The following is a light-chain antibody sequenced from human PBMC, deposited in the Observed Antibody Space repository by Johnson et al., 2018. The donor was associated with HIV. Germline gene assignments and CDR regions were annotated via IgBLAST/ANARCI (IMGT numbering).Light chain of an antibody. CDR1: SSNIGNNY. CDR2: ENN. Sequence: QSVLTQPPSVSAAPGQKVTISCSGSSSNIGNNYVSWYQQFPGTAPKLLIYENNKRPSGITDRFSGSKSGTSATLGITGLQTGDEADYYCGKWVIRLIKVFGTGTKVTVL. V-gene: IGLV1-51*02. J-gene: IGLJ1*01. CDR3: GKWVIRLIKV.